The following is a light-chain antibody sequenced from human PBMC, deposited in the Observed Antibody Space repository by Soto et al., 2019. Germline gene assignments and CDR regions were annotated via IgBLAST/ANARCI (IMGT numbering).Light chain of an antibody. CDR3: QQRRSWPPA. CDR2: DAS. V-gene: IGKV3-11*01. Sequence: EIVLTQSPATLSLSPGKRATLSCRASQSVNNYLAWYQQKPGQAPRLLISDASNRATGIPARFSGSRSGTDFTLTISSLEPEDFAVYYCQQRRSWPPAFGGGTKVEIK. J-gene: IGKJ4*01. CDR1: QSVNNY.